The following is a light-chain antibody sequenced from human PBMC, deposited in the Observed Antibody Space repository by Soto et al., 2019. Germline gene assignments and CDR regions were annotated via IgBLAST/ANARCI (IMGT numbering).Light chain of an antibody. CDR3: CSYAGSYTWV. Sequence: QSALTQPRSVSGSPGQSVTISCTGTSSDVGGYNFVSWYQQHPGKAPKLMIYDVSKLPSGVTDRFSGSKSGNMASLTISGLQAEDEADYYCCSYAGSYTWVFGGGTKLTVL. J-gene: IGLJ3*02. CDR1: SSDVGGYNF. CDR2: DVS. V-gene: IGLV2-11*01.